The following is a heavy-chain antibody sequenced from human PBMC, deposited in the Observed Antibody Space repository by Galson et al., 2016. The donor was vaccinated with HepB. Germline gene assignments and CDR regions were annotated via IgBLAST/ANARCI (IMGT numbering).Heavy chain of an antibody. J-gene: IGHJ4*02. Sequence: SLRLSCAASGLTPSNYWLTWVRQAPGKGLEWVSRIEGDGTGTHYADSVKGRFTISRDNAKNTLYVQMIGLRDEDTAVYYCARGVSSAPRSSFDHWGQGILVSVSS. CDR3: ARGVSSAPRSSFDH. CDR1: GLTPSNYW. CDR2: IEGDGTGT. V-gene: IGHV3-74*01. D-gene: IGHD6-19*01.